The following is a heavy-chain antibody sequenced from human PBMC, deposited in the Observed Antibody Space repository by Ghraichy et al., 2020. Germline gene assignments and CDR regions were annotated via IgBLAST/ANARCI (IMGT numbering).Heavy chain of an antibody. CDR1: GFTFSSYD. D-gene: IGHD3-3*01. V-gene: IGHV3-30*18. J-gene: IGHJ4*02. CDR2: ISYDGSNQ. CDR3: TKVKYDFWSGYLQATDS. Sequence: GGSLRLSCAASGFTFSSYDIHWVRQAPGKGLEWVALISYDGSNQYFADSVKGRFTISRDNSKNTLYLQLNSLRAEDTAIYYCTKVKYDFWSGYLQATDSWGQGTLVTVSS.